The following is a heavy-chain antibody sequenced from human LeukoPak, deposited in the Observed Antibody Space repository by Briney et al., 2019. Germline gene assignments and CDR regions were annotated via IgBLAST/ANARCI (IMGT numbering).Heavy chain of an antibody. Sequence: SETLSLTCTVSGGSISSSSYYWGWIRQPPGKGLEWIGSIYYSGSTHYNPSLKSRVTISVDTSKNQFSLKLGSVTAADTAVYYCASGAGHVVVTAKDAHWGQGTLVTVSS. D-gene: IGHD2-21*02. CDR2: IYYSGST. CDR3: ASGAGHVVVTAKDAH. J-gene: IGHJ1*01. CDR1: GGSISSSSYY. V-gene: IGHV4-39*01.